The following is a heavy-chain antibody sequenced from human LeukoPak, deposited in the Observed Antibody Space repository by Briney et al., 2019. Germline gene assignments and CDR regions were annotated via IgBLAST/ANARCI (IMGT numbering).Heavy chain of an antibody. CDR3: ALLPRGLYYIDY. Sequence: ASVKVSCKASGYTFTGYYMRWVRQAPGQGLERMGWINPNSGGTNYAQKFQGRVTMTRDTSISTAYMELSRLRSDDTAVYYCALLPRGLYYIDYWGQGTLVTVSS. V-gene: IGHV1-2*02. J-gene: IGHJ4*02. CDR2: INPNSGGT. D-gene: IGHD3-10*01. CDR1: GYTFTGYY.